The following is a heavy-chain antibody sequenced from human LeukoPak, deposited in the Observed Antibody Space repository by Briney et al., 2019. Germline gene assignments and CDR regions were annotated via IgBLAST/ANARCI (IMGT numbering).Heavy chain of an antibody. V-gene: IGHV1-2*06. CDR2: INPNSGGT. CDR1: GYTFTGYY. CDR3: ARVYYYYYYYMDV. J-gene: IGHJ6*03. Sequence: ASVKVSCKASGYTFTGYYMHWVRQAPGQGLEWMGRINPNSGGTNYAQKFQGRVTMTRDTSISTAYMELSRPRSDDTAVYYCARVYYYYYYYMDVWGKGTTVTVSS.